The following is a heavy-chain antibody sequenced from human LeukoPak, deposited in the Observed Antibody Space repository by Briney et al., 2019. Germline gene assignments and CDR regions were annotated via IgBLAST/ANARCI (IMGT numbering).Heavy chain of an antibody. D-gene: IGHD6-19*01. CDR3: AKDHPPAVAGHRDIDY. V-gene: IGHV3-23*01. CDR2: ISGSGGNT. CDR1: GFTFSSYA. J-gene: IGHJ4*02. Sequence: GGSLRLSCAASGFTFSSYAMSWVRQAPGKGLEWVSAISGSGGNTYYADSVKGRFTISGDNSKNTLYLQMNSLRAEDTAVYYCAKDHPPAVAGHRDIDYWGQGTLVTVSS.